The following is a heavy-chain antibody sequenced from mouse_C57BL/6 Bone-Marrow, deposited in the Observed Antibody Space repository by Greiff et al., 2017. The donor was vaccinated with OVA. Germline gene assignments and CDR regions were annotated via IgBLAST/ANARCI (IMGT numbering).Heavy chain of an antibody. Sequence: VQLQQSGPELVKPGASVKISCKASGYTFTDYYMNWVKQSHGKSLEWIGDINPNNGGTSYNQTFKGKATLTVDKSSSTAYMELRSLTSEYSAVYYCACSRITTVDFYWYFDVWGTGTTVTVSS. CDR2: INPNNGGT. D-gene: IGHD1-1*01. V-gene: IGHV1-26*01. CDR3: ACSRITTVDFYWYFDV. CDR1: GYTFTDYY. J-gene: IGHJ1*03.